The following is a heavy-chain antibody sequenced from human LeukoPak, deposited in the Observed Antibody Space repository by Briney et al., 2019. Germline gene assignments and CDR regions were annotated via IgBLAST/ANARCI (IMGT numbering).Heavy chain of an antibody. D-gene: IGHD1-1*01. V-gene: IGHV3-7*01. CDR3: ARLFSGVTTFDY. CDR1: GFTFGYFW. Sequence: QPGGSLRLSCAASGFTFGYFWMSWVRQAPGRGLQWVASMKGDRSLIHYVDSVKGRFTISRDNARNSLYLQMNSLRAEDTAIYFCARLFSGVTTFDYWGQGALVTVST. CDR2: MKGDRSLI. J-gene: IGHJ4*02.